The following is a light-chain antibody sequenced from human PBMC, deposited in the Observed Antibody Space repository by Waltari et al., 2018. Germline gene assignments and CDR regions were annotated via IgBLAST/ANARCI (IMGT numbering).Light chain of an antibody. J-gene: IGLJ2*01. Sequence: QLVLTQSPSASASLGASVKPTCTLSSRHSNYAIAWHKQQPKKGPRYLMKLNSDGSHTRGDGIPDRFSGSSSGAERFLTISRLQSEDEADYYCQTWDTDNHVVFGGGTKLIVL. CDR2: LNSDGSH. CDR3: QTWDTDNHVV. CDR1: SRHSNYA. V-gene: IGLV4-69*01.